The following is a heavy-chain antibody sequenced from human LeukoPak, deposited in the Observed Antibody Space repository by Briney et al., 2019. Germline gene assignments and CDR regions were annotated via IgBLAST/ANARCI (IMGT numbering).Heavy chain of an antibody. CDR3: ARMGAAREYNWFDP. J-gene: IGHJ5*02. D-gene: IGHD6-6*01. Sequence: ASVKVSCKASGYTFSSHDINWVRQVPGQGLEWMGGIIPIFGTANYAQKFQGRVTITTDESTSTAYMELSSLRSEDTAVYYCARMGAAREYNWFDPWGQGTLVTVSS. V-gene: IGHV1-69*05. CDR2: IIPIFGTA. CDR1: GYTFSSHD.